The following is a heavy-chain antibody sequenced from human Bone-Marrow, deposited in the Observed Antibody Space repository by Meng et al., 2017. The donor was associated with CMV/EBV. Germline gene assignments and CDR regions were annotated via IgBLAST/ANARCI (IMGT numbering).Heavy chain of an antibody. CDR3: AKAHSSSWYLYFDY. D-gene: IGHD6-13*01. J-gene: IGHJ4*02. CDR1: GFTVGSYA. V-gene: IGHV3-23*01. CDR2: ISGSGGSK. Sequence: ASGFTVGSYAMSWVRQAPGKGMEWVSAISGSGGSKYYADSVTGRFTISRDNSKNTLYLQMNSLRAEDTAVYYCAKAHSSSWYLYFDYWGQGTLVTVSS.